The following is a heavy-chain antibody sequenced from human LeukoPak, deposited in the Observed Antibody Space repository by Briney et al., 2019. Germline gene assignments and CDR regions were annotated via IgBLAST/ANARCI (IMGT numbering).Heavy chain of an antibody. CDR1: GFTVSSNY. Sequence: GGSLRLSCAASGFTVSSNYMSWVRQAPGKGPEWVSGISWNSGSIGYADSVKGRFTISRDNAKNSLYLQMNSLRAEDTALYYCAKVALGSYYYFDYWGQGTLVTVPS. J-gene: IGHJ4*02. CDR3: AKVALGSYYYFDY. D-gene: IGHD1-26*01. CDR2: ISWNSGSI. V-gene: IGHV3-9*01.